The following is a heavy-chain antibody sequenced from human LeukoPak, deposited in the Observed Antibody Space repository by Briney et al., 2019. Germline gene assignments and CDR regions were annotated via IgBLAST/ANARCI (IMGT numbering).Heavy chain of an antibody. CDR1: GGTFSSYA. V-gene: IGHV1-69*13. D-gene: IGHD5-18*01. CDR3: ASFKPFVGYSYGQTPVDY. Sequence: ASVKVSCKASGGTFSSYAISWVRQAPGQGLEWMGGIIPIFGTANYAQKFQGRVTITADESTSTVYMELSSLRSEDTAVYYCASFKPFVGYSYGQTPVDYWGQGTLVTVSS. CDR2: IIPIFGTA. J-gene: IGHJ4*02.